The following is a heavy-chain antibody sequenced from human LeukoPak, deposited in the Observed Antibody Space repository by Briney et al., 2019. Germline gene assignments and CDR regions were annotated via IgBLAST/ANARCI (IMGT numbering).Heavy chain of an antibody. CDR2: IYYSGST. Sequence: PSETLSLTCTVSGGSISSYYWSWIRQPPGKGLEWIGYIYYSGSTNYNPSLKSRVTISVDTSKNQFSLKLSSVTAADTAVYYCAREKYQPYYYGMDVWGQGTTDTVSS. CDR1: GGSISSYY. CDR3: AREKYQPYYYGMDV. D-gene: IGHD2-2*01. J-gene: IGHJ6*02. V-gene: IGHV4-59*01.